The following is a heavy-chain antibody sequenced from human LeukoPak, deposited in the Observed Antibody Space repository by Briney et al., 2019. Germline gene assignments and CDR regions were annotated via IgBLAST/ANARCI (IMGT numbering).Heavy chain of an antibody. CDR3: TRDTIGSLDY. J-gene: IGHJ4*02. CDR2: IKQDGSTK. V-gene: IGHV3-7*01. CDR1: GFTFSNSW. D-gene: IGHD1-26*01. Sequence: GGSLRLSCAASGFTFSNSWMAWVRQAPGKGLEWVANIKQDGSTKHYADPLKGRFTISRDNPKNSLFLQMNNLRADDTAIYYCTRDTIGSLDYWGQGILVTVAS.